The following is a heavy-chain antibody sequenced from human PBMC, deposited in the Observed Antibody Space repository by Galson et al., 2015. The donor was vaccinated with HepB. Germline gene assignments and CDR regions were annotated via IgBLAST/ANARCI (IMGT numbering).Heavy chain of an antibody. Sequence: QSGAEVKKPGESLKISCKGSGYSFTSYWIGWVRQMPGKGLEWMGIIYPGDSDTRYSPSFQGQVTISADKSISTAYLQWSSLKASDTAMYYCARPAPYSSSIKGYYYYGMDVWDQGTTVTVSS. CDR1: GYSFTSYW. CDR3: ARPAPYSSSIKGYYYYGMDV. J-gene: IGHJ6*02. CDR2: IYPGDSDT. D-gene: IGHD6-6*01. V-gene: IGHV5-51*01.